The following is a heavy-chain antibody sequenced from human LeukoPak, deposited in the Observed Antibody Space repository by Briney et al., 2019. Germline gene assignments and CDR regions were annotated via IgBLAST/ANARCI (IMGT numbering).Heavy chain of an antibody. CDR2: IKQDGSEK. D-gene: IGHD6-6*01. CDR3: ARDSSSGVDAFDI. Sequence: PGGSLRLSCADSGFTFSSYWMSWVRQAPGKGLEWVANIKQDGSEKYYVDSVKGRFTISRDNAKNSLYLQMNSLRAEDTAVYYCARDSSSGVDAFDIWGQGTMVTVSS. V-gene: IGHV3-7*01. J-gene: IGHJ3*02. CDR1: GFTFSSYW.